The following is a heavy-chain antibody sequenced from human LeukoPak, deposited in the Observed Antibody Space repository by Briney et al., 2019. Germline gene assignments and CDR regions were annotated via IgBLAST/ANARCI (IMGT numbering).Heavy chain of an antibody. CDR2: IRSKAYGGTT. CDR3: TRGVGYCSSTSCYVPRRLYYYYGMDV. J-gene: IGHJ6*02. V-gene: IGHV3-49*04. D-gene: IGHD2-2*01. CDR1: GFRVSDYY. Sequence: GGSLRLSFAVSGFRVSDYYMSWVRQAPGKGRDGVGFIRSKAYGGTTEYAASVKGRFTISRDDSKSIAYLQMNSLKTEDTAVYYCTRGVGYCSSTSCYVPRRLYYYYGMDVWGQGTTVTVSS.